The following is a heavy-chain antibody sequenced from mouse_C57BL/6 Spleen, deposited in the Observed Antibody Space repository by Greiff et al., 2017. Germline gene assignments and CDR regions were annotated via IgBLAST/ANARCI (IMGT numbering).Heavy chain of an antibody. D-gene: IGHD1-1*01. Sequence: VQLQQPGAELVRPGSSVKLSFKASGYTFTSYWMHWVKQRPIQGLEWIGNIDPSDSETHYNQKFKDKATLTVDKSSSTAYMQLSSLTSEDSAVYYCARNYGSSYGWAMDYWGQGTSVTVSS. CDR3: ARNYGSSYGWAMDY. CDR1: GYTFTSYW. V-gene: IGHV1-52*01. CDR2: IDPSDSET. J-gene: IGHJ4*01.